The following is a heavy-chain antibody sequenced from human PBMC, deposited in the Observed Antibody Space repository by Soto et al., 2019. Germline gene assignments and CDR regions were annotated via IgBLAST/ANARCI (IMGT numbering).Heavy chain of an antibody. V-gene: IGHV1-8*01. CDR1: GYTFTSYD. CDR3: ARGRYSPDMDV. J-gene: IGHJ6*03. CDR2: MNPNSGNT. Sequence: ASVKVSCKASGYTFTSYDINWVRQATGQGLEWMGWMNPNSGNTGYAQKFQGRVTMTRNTSISTAYMELSSLGSDDTAEYYYARGRYSPDMDVWGKGTAVTVSS. D-gene: IGHD4-4*01.